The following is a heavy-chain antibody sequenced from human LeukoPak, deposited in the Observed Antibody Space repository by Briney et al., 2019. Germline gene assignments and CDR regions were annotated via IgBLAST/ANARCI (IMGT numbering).Heavy chain of an antibody. J-gene: IGHJ4*02. Sequence: GGSLRLSCAASGFTFSSYWMSWVRQAPGKGLEWVANIKQDGSEKYYVDSVKGRFTISRDNAKNSLYLQMNSLRAEDTAVYYCAKRYAESSGYFDYWGQGTLVTVSS. CDR2: IKQDGSEK. V-gene: IGHV3-7*03. CDR1: GFTFSSYW. CDR3: AKRYAESSGYFDY. D-gene: IGHD6-19*01.